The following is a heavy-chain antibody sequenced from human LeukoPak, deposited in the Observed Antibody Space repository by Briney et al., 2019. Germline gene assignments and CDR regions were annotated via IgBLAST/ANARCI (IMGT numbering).Heavy chain of an antibody. J-gene: IGHJ4*02. Sequence: ASVKVSCKASGYTFTGYYMHWVRQAPGQGLEWMGRINPNSGATNYAQKFQGRVTMTRDTSISTAYMELSRLRSDDTAVYYCARDSNRYSGSRNPFDYWGQGTLVTVSS. CDR2: INPNSGAT. V-gene: IGHV1-2*06. CDR1: GYTFTGYY. CDR3: ARDSNRYSGSRNPFDY. D-gene: IGHD1-26*01.